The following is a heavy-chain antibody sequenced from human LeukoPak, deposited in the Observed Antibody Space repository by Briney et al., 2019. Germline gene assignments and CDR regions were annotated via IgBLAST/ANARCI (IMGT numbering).Heavy chain of an antibody. J-gene: IGHJ6*02. Sequence: PGGSLRLSCAASGFALSSHWMTWVRQVPGRGPEWVANVNRDGSETYYLDSVKGRFTISRDNSKNTLYLQMNSLRAEDTAVYYCAKDGSEQWLVLGYYYGMDVWGQGTTVTVSS. V-gene: IGHV3-7*03. CDR2: VNRDGSET. CDR1: GFALSSHW. CDR3: AKDGSEQWLVLGYYYGMDV. D-gene: IGHD6-19*01.